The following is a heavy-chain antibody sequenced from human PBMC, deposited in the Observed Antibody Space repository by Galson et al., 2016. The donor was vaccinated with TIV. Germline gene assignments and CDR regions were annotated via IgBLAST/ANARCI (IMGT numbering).Heavy chain of an antibody. V-gene: IGHV3-53*05. CDR1: SLNVNDNY. CDR2: MSSGGTL. CDR3: TRERRFCGNNCYLSYYYGMDV. J-gene: IGHJ6*02. Sequence: SLRLSCAASSLNVNDNYMTWVRQAPGEGLEWVAIMSSGGTLNYADFVRGRFTVSRDSSKNTLYLQMNSLRPDDTAVYYCTRERRFCGNNCYLSYYYGMDVWGQGTTVTVSS. D-gene: IGHD2-21*01.